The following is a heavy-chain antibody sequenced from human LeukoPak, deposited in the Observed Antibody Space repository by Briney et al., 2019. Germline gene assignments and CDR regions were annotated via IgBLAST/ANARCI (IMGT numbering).Heavy chain of an antibody. CDR2: INHSGST. J-gene: IGHJ4*02. CDR3: ARHIAYDSSGYYFDY. D-gene: IGHD3-22*01. Sequence: PSETLSLTCAVYGGSFSGYYWSWIRQPPGKGLEWIGEINHSGSTNYNPSLKSQVTISVDTSKNQFSLKLSSVTAADTAVYYCARHIAYDSSGYYFDYWGQGTLVTVSS. CDR1: GGSFSGYY. V-gene: IGHV4-34*01.